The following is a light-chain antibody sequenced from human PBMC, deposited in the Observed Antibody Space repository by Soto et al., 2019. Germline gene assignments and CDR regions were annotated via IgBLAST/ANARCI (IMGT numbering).Light chain of an antibody. CDR3: GQFVSAPPRT. V-gene: IGKV3-20*01. Sequence: EIVLTQSPGTLSLSPGERATLSCRASQSVSSTFLAWYQQKPGQAPRLLIYGVSKSATGVPATFSGSGSGTNFTLTTSRLEPEDFAVYFCGQFVSAPPRTFGQGTKVEIK. CDR2: GVS. CDR1: QSVSSTF. J-gene: IGKJ1*01.